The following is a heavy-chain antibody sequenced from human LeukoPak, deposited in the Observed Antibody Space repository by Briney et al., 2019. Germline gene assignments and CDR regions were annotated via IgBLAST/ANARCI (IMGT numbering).Heavy chain of an antibody. Sequence: GSLRLSCAASGFTVSSNYMSWIRQPPGKGLEWIGYIYYSGSTNYNPSLKSRLTISVDTSKNQFSLKLSSVTAADTAVYYCARDYSAAGHPFALDVWGKGTTVTVSS. V-gene: IGHV4-59*02. CDR2: IYYSGST. D-gene: IGHD6-13*01. CDR1: GFTVSSNY. J-gene: IGHJ6*04. CDR3: ARDYSAAGHPFALDV.